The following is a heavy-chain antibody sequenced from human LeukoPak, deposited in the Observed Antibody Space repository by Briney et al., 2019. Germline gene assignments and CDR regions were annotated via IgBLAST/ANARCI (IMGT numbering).Heavy chain of an antibody. D-gene: IGHD3-22*01. V-gene: IGHV4-59*01. Sequence: SETLSLTCIVSGGSISNYYWSWIRQPPGKGLEWIGYICYSGSTNYNPSLKSRVTISVDTSKNQFSLKLSSVTAADTAVYYCARDRRDYYDSSGYQYYFDYWGQGTLVTVSS. CDR2: ICYSGST. CDR1: GGSISNYY. J-gene: IGHJ4*02. CDR3: ARDRRDYYDSSGYQYYFDY.